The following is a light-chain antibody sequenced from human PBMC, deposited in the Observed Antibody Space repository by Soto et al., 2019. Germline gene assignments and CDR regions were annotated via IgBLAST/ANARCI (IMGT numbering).Light chain of an antibody. V-gene: IGKV2-30*01. CDR1: QSLVYSDGDTF. CDR2: KVF. Sequence: DVVITQSPLSLPVTLGQPASISCWSSQSLVYSDGDTFLSWFQQRPGQSPRRLIYKVFNRDSGVPDRFSGSGSGTDFTLKISRVEAEDVGIYYCMQETHWPPTFGGGTKVDIK. CDR3: MQETHWPPT. J-gene: IGKJ4*01.